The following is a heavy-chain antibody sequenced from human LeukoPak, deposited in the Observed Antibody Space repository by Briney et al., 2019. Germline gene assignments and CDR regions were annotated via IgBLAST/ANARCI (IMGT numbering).Heavy chain of an antibody. D-gene: IGHD3-3*01. J-gene: IGHJ4*02. V-gene: IGHV1-2*02. CDR2: INPNSGGT. CDR1: GYTFTSYG. CDR3: ARDGLTIFGVGDVS. Sequence: GASVKVSCKASGYTFTSYGISWVRQAPGQGLEWMGWINPNSGGTNYAQKFQGRVTMTRDTSISTAYMELSRLRSDDTAVYYCARDGLTIFGVGDVSWGQGTLVTVSS.